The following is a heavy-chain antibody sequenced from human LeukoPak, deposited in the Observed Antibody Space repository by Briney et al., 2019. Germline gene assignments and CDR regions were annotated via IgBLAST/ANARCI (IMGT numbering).Heavy chain of an antibody. CDR2: IYTSGST. Sequence: SEALSLTCTVSGGSTSSYYWSWIRQPAGKGLEWIGRIYTSGSTNYNPSLKSRVTMSVDTSKNQFSLKLSSVTAADTAVYYCARERWYYYDSSGYHDYWGQGTLVTASS. J-gene: IGHJ4*02. D-gene: IGHD3-22*01. CDR1: GGSTSSYY. CDR3: ARERWYYYDSSGYHDY. V-gene: IGHV4-4*07.